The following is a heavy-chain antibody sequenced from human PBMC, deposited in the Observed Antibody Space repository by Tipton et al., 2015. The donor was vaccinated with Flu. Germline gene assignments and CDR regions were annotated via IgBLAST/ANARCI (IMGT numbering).Heavy chain of an antibody. CDR2: TDGSGEKT. CDR1: GFSFSSYG. J-gene: IGHJ6*02. V-gene: IGHV3-23*01. D-gene: IGHD3-10*01. Sequence: SLRLSCEVPGFSFSSYGMTWVRQAPGKGLEWVSSTDGSGEKTFHADSVKGRFTIYRVNSQNTVYLHMNSLTVEDTALYYCAKNMGPGMVAMAVWGRGTTVIVSS. CDR3: AKNMGPGMVAMAV.